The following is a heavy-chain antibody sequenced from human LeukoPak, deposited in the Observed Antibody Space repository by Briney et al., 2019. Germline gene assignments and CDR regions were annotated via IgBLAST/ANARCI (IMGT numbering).Heavy chain of an antibody. CDR2: ISYDGSNK. V-gene: IGHV3-30*18. J-gene: IGHJ4*02. D-gene: IGHD1-26*01. CDR1: GFTFSSYG. CDR3: AKDPSAAYSGSSQPGDY. Sequence: GGSLRLSCAASGFTFSSYGMHWVRQAPGKGLEWVAVISYDGSNKYYADSVKGRFTISRDNSKNTLYLQMNSLRAEDTAVYYCAKDPSAAYSGSSQPGDYWGQGTLVTVSS.